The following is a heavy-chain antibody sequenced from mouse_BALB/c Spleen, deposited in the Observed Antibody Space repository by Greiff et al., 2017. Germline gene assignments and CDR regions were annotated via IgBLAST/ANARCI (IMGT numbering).Heavy chain of an antibody. J-gene: IGHJ2*01. Sequence: VNVVESGPGLVAPSQSLSITCTVSGFSLTSYGVHWVRQPPGKGLEWLGVIWAGGSTNYNSALMSRLSISKDNSKSQVFLKMNSLQTDDTAMYYCARERRYDEGYYFDYWGQGTTLTVSS. CDR3: ARERRYDEGYYFDY. CDR1: GFSLTSYG. CDR2: IWAGGST. D-gene: IGHD2-14*01. V-gene: IGHV2-9*02.